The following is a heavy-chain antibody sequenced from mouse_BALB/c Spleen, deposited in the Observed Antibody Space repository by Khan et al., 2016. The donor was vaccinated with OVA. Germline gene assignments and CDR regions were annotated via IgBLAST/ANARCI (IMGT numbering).Heavy chain of an antibody. CDR1: GFNIKDYY. CDR3: TRAGSSPCCAY. D-gene: IGHD2-2*01. J-gene: IGHJ3*01. CDR2: IDPENGNT. Sequence: VQLQQSGAELVRPGALVNLSCKASGFNIKDYYMHWVKQRPEQGLEWIGWIDPENGNTIYDPKFQGKASITSDTYSNTAYLQRRILTSEYTAVDYCTRAGSSPCCAYWGQGTLVTVSA. V-gene: IGHV14-1*02.